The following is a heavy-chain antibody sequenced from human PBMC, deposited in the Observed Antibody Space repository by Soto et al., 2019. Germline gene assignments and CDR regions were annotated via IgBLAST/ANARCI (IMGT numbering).Heavy chain of an antibody. CDR3: AREGTWGPYYYGSGSYFNWFDP. CDR2: IIPIFGTA. J-gene: IGHJ5*02. D-gene: IGHD3-10*01. CDR1: GGTFMSYA. Sequence: WXSVKVSCKASGGTFMSYAISWVRQAPGQGLEWMGGIIPIFGTANYAQKFQGRVTITADESTSTAYMELSSLRSEDTAVYYCAREGTWGPYYYGSGSYFNWFDPWGQGTLVTVSS. V-gene: IGHV1-69*13.